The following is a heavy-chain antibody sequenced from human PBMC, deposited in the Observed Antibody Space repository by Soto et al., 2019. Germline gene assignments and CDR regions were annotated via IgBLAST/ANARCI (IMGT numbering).Heavy chain of an antibody. CDR1: GGASTDSAGYY. CDR3: ATAYYYGSGSFDS. Sequence: QVQLQESGPGLVKPSQTLSLTCTVSGGASTDSAGYYWSWIRQHPGKGLEWIGHIYYTGNTHYNPPLQSRISISVYTSQNQFPLQLTSVTAADTAVYFCATAYYYGSGSFDSWGPGTLVTVSS. J-gene: IGHJ4*02. V-gene: IGHV4-31*03. D-gene: IGHD3-10*01. CDR2: IYYTGNT.